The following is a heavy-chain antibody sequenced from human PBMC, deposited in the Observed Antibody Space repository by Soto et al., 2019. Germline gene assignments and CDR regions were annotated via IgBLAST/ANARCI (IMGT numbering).Heavy chain of an antibody. CDR1: GFTFSSYS. J-gene: IGHJ5*02. CDR2: INIVSSSI. Sequence: PGGSLRLSCAASGFTFSSYSMNWVRQAPGRGLEWVSSINIVSSSIYYADSVKGRFTISRDNAKNSLYLQMNSLRAEDTAIYYCARYGTSNWFDTWGPGTLVTVSS. D-gene: IGHD4-17*01. V-gene: IGHV3-21*01. CDR3: ARYGTSNWFDT.